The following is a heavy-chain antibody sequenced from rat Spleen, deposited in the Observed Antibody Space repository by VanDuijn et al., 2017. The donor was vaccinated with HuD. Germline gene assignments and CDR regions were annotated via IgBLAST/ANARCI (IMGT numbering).Heavy chain of an antibody. CDR3: TTIDYYVMDA. D-gene: IGHD1-12*01. V-gene: IGHV5-25*01. Sequence: EVQLVESGGGLVQPGRSIKLSCAASGFTFSNYGMAWVRQAPTKGLEWVASITNSGGSTYYRDSVKGRFTISRDNAKSTLYLQMDSLRSEDTATYYCTTIDYYVMDAWGQGVMVTVSS. CDR2: ITNSGGST. CDR1: GFTFSNYG. J-gene: IGHJ2*01.